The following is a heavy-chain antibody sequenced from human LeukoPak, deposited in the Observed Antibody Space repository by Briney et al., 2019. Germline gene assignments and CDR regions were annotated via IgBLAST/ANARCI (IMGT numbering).Heavy chain of an antibody. D-gene: IGHD3-10*01. Sequence: PSETLSLTCTVSGGSISGYYWSWIRQPPGKGLEWIGYIYKTANTNYNPSLKSRVTISADTSKNQFSLKLTSVTAADTAVYYCVRDVNYYFDYWGQGTLVIVSS. CDR2: IYKTANT. CDR3: VRDVNYYFDY. J-gene: IGHJ4*02. V-gene: IGHV4-59*01. CDR1: GGSISGYY.